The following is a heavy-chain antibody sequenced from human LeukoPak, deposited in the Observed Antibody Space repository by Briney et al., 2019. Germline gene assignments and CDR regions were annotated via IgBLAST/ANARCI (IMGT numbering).Heavy chain of an antibody. CDR2: INQDGSEK. V-gene: IGHV3-7*01. J-gene: IGHJ4*02. CDR1: GFTFSSYW. D-gene: IGHD6-6*01. CDR3: VREGAYSTSSPAGY. Sequence: GGSLRLSCAASGFTFSSYWMSWVRQAPGKRLEWVPNINQDGSEKYYVDSVKGRFIISRDNARNSLFLQMNILTAEDTAIYYCVREGAYSTSSPAGYWGQGTLVSVSS.